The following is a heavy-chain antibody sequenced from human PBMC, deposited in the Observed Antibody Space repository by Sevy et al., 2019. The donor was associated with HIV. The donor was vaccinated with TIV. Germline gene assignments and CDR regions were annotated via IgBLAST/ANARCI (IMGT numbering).Heavy chain of an antibody. CDR3: ARGVIPPLRFLEWILKKVHGDWFDP. J-gene: IGHJ5*02. Sequence: SETLSLTCAVYGGSFSGYYWSWIRQPPGKGLEWIGEINHSGSTNYNPSLKSRVTISVDTSKNQFSLKLSSVTAADTAVYYCARGVIPPLRFLEWILKKVHGDWFDPWGQGTLVTVSS. CDR2: INHSGST. V-gene: IGHV4-34*01. D-gene: IGHD3-3*01. CDR1: GGSFSGYY.